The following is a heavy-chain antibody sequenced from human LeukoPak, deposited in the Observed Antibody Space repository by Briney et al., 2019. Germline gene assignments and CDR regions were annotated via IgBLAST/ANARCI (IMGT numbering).Heavy chain of an antibody. CDR1: GFTVSSNY. Sequence: GGSLRLSCAASGFTVSSNYMSWVRQAPGKGLEWVSVIYSGGSTYYADSVKGRFTISRDNSKNTLYLQMNSLRAEDTAVYYCATGYCSGGSCYSYYYYYVDVWGKGTTVTVSS. D-gene: IGHD2-15*01. CDR3: ATGYCSGGSCYSYYYYYVDV. CDR2: IYSGGST. V-gene: IGHV3-53*01. J-gene: IGHJ6*03.